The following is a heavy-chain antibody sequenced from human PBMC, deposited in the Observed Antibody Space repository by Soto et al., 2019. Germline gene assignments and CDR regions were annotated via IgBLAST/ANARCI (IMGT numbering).Heavy chain of an antibody. D-gene: IGHD2-2*01. CDR2: ISSSSSYT. Sequence: PGGSLRLSCAASGFTFSDYYMSWIRQAPGKGLEWVSYISSSSSYTNYADSVKGRFTISRDNAKNSLYLQMNSLRAEDTAVYYCARRSDCSSTSCYGPYFDYWGQGTLVTVSS. CDR1: GFTFSDYY. J-gene: IGHJ4*02. V-gene: IGHV3-11*03. CDR3: ARRSDCSSTSCYGPYFDY.